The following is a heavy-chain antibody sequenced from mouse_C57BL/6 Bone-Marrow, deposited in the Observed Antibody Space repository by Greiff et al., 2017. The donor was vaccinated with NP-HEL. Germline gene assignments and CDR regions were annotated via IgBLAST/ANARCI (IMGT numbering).Heavy chain of an antibody. J-gene: IGHJ1*03. CDR1: GYTFTSYG. Sequence: LVESGAELARPGASVKLSCKASGYTFTSYGISWVKQRTGQGLEWIGEIYPRSGNTYYNEKFKGKATLTADKSSSTAYMELRSLTSEDSAVYFCARGVWPHWYFDVWGTGTTVTVSS. CDR2: IYPRSGNT. V-gene: IGHV1-81*01. D-gene: IGHD2-10*02. CDR3: ARGVWPHWYFDV.